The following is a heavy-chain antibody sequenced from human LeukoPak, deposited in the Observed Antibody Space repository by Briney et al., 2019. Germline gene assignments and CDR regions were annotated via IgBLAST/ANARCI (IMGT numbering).Heavy chain of an antibody. J-gene: IGHJ3*02. CDR2: ISAYNGNT. CDR1: GGTFSSYA. V-gene: IGHV1-18*01. D-gene: IGHD1-26*01. CDR3: ARDLGTTMSNAFDI. Sequence: GASVKVSCKASGGTFSSYAISWVRQAPGQGLEWMGWISAYNGNTNYAQKLQGRVTMTTDTSTSTAYMELRSLRSDDTAVYYCARDLGTTMSNAFDIWGQGTMVTVSS.